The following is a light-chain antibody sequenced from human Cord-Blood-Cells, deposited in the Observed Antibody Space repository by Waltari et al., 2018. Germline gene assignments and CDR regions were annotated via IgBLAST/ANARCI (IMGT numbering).Light chain of an antibody. CDR1: SRDVGGYNY. J-gene: IGLJ1*01. CDR2: EVS. Sequence: QSALTQPPSASGSPGQSVTISCTGTSRDVGGYNYVSWYQQHPGKAPKLMIYEVSKRPSGVPDRFSGSKSGNTASLTVSGLQAEDEADYYCSSYAGSNINYVFGTGTKVTVL. V-gene: IGLV2-8*01. CDR3: SSYAGSNINYV.